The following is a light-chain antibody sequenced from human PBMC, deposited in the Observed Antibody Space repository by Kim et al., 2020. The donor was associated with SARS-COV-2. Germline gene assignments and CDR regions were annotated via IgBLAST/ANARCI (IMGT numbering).Light chain of an antibody. CDR2: EAS. CDR3: QQHETSPPT. J-gene: IGKJ1*01. V-gene: IGKV3-20*01. Sequence: EIVLTQSPGTLSLSPGESATLSCRASQSLRSRSLVWYQQNPGQAPRLLIFEASYRATGIPDRFSGSGSETDFTLTISRLEPDDFALYYCQQHETSPPTFGRGTKVDIK. CDR1: QSLRSRS.